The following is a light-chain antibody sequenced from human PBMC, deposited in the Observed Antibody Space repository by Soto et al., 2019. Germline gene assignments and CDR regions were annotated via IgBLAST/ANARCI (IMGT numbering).Light chain of an antibody. CDR1: QRVSSN. CDR3: QQYNNWPPT. V-gene: IGKV3-15*01. J-gene: IGKJ1*01. CDR2: GAS. Sequence: EIVMTQSPATLSVSPGERATLSCRASQRVSSNLAWYQQKPGQAPRLLIYGASTRATGIPARFSGSGSGTEFTLTISSLQSEDFAVYCCQQYNNWPPTFGQGTKVEIQ.